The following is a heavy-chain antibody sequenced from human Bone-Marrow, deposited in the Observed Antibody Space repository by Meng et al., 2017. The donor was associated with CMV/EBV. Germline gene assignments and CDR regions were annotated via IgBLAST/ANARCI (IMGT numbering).Heavy chain of an antibody. CDR3: ARSYNFYSYYGLDV. V-gene: IGHV3-64*02. CDR2: ISSNGGST. Sequence: EPLSLTCAASGFTFSSYAMHWVRQAPGKGLEYVSTISSNGGSTYYADSVKGRFTISRDNSKNTLYLQMGSLRAEDMAVYYCARSYNFYSYYGLDVWGQGTTVTVSS. J-gene: IGHJ6*02. D-gene: IGHD3-10*01. CDR1: GFTFSSYA.